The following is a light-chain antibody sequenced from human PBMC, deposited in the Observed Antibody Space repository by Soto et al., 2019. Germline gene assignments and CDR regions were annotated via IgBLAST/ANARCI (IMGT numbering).Light chain of an antibody. CDR2: EVR. V-gene: IGLV2-14*01. Sequence: QSALTQPASVSGSPGQSITISCTGTNSDVGAHDLVSWYQHYPGKAPRLMIYEVRNRPSGVSNRFSASKSGNTASLTISGLQAEDEADYYCSSYTKSTTVVFGGGTKVTVL. CDR3: SSYTKSTTVV. CDR1: NSDVGAHDL. J-gene: IGLJ2*01.